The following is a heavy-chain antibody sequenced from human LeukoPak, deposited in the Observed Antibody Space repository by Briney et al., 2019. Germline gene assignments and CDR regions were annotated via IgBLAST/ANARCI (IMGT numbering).Heavy chain of an antibody. Sequence: ASVKVSCTASGYTFTSYYMHWVRQAPGQGLEWMGIINPSGGSTSYAQKFQGRVTMTRDTSTSTVYMELSSLRSEDTAVYYCARGAPLLWFGELLFRHSWFDPWGQGTLVTVSS. D-gene: IGHD3-10*01. CDR3: ARGAPLLWFGELLFRHSWFDP. CDR1: GYTFTSYY. CDR2: INPSGGST. J-gene: IGHJ5*02. V-gene: IGHV1-46*01.